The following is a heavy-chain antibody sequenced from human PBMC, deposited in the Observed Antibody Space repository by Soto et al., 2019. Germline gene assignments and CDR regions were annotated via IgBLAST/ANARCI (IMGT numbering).Heavy chain of an antibody. J-gene: IGHJ4*02. CDR2: IYYSGST. V-gene: IGHV4-61*01. CDR3: ARETTVTDY. D-gene: IGHD4-17*01. Sequence: SETLSLTCTVSGGSVSSGSYYWSWIRQPPGKGLEWIGYIYYSGSTNYNPSLKSRVTISVDTSKNQFSLKLSSVTAADTAVYYCARETTVTDYWGQGTLVTVSS. CDR1: GGSVSSGSYY.